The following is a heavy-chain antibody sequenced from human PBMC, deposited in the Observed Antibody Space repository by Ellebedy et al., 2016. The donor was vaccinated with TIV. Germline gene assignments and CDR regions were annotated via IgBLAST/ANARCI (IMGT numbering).Heavy chain of an antibody. D-gene: IGHD2-2*01. J-gene: IGHJ6*02. CDR2: ISGPGSNI. V-gene: IGHV3-11*04. Sequence: PGGSLRLSCAASGFTFSDYYMSWIRQAPGKGLEWVSYISGPGSNIDYADSVRGRFIISRDNAKNSLYLQMNSLRAEDTAVYYCAREDIVVVRDGLDVWGQGTTVTVSS. CDR3: AREDIVVVRDGLDV. CDR1: GFTFSDYY.